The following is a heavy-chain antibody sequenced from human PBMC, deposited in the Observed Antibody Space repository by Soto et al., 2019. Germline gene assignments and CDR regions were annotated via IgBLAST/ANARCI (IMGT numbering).Heavy chain of an antibody. D-gene: IGHD2-21*02. Sequence: EVQLVESGGDLVQPGGSLRLSCAASGFTFTNYWMTWVRQVPGKGLEWVANIKQDGSQKYYVDSVKGRFTISRDNAKNSLYLQMDSLRVEDTAIYYCATRPHRSDRTAYLAVFDYWGPGTLVTVSS. J-gene: IGHJ4*02. CDR2: IKQDGSQK. CDR1: GFTFTNYW. CDR3: ATRPHRSDRTAYLAVFDY. V-gene: IGHV3-7*01.